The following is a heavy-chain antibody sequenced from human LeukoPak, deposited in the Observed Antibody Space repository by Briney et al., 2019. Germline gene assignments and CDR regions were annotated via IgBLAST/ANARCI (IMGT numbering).Heavy chain of an antibody. D-gene: IGHD2-21*02. CDR1: GFTFSSYA. CDR3: ARAGGDPLPPYYYYGMDV. J-gene: IGHJ6*02. V-gene: IGHV3-30*04. Sequence: GGSLRLSCAASGFTFSSYAMHWVRQAPGKGLEWVAVISYDGSNKYYADSVKGRFTISRDNSKNTLHLQMNSLRAEDTAVYYCARAGGDPLPPYYYYGMDVWGQGTTVTVSS. CDR2: ISYDGSNK.